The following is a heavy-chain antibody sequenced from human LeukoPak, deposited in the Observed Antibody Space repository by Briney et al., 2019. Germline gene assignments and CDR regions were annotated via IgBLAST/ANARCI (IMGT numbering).Heavy chain of an antibody. V-gene: IGHV4-34*01. CDR3: ARGTVRGDRDGDV. CDR2: INHSGST. CDR1: GGSFSGYY. Sequence: PSETLSLTCAVYGGSFSGYYWSWIRQPPGKGLEWIGEINHSGSTNYNPSLKSRVTISVDTSKNQFSLKLSSVTAADTAVYYCARGTVRGDRDGDVWGQGTTVTVSS. D-gene: IGHD3-10*01. J-gene: IGHJ6*02.